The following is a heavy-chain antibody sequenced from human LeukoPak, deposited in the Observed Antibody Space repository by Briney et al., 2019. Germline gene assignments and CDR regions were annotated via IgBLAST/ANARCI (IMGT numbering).Heavy chain of an antibody. J-gene: IGHJ5*02. D-gene: IGHD3-10*01. Sequence: SETLSLTCTVSGGSISTYYWSWIRQPPGKGLEWIGEINHSGSTNYNPSLKSRVTISVDTSKNQFSLKLSSVTAADTAVYYCARLLWFGDPWNWFDPWGQGTLVTVSS. CDR3: ARLLWFGDPWNWFDP. V-gene: IGHV4-34*01. CDR1: GGSISTYY. CDR2: INHSGST.